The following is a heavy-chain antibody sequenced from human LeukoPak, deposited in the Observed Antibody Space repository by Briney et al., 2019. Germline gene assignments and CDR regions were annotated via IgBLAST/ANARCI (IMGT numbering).Heavy chain of an antibody. CDR3: ARQEDAFDI. J-gene: IGHJ3*02. CDR1: GGSISSYY. V-gene: IGHV4-59*01. CDR2: IYYSGST. Sequence: PSETLSLTCTVSGGSISSYYWSWIRQPPGKGLEWIGYIYYSGSTNYNPSLNSRVTISVDTSKNQFSLKLSSVTAADTAVYYCARQEDAFDIWGQGTMVTVSS.